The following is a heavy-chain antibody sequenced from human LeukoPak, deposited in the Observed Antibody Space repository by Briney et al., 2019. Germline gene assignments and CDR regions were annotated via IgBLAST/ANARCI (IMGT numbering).Heavy chain of an antibody. V-gene: IGHV4-30-2*01. CDR3: ARGRPNYDFWSGLTDYYYYGMDV. CDR2: IYHSGST. Sequence: PSETLSLTCAVSGGSISSGGYSWSWIRQPPGKGLEWIGYIYHSGSTYYNPSLKSRVTISVDRSKNQFSLKLSSVTAADTAVYYCARGRPNYDFWSGLTDYYYYGMDVWGQGTTVTVSS. D-gene: IGHD3-3*01. CDR1: GGSISSGGYS. J-gene: IGHJ6*02.